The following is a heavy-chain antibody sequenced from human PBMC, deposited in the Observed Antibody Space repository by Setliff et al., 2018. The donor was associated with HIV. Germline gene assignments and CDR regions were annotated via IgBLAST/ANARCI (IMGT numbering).Heavy chain of an antibody. Sequence: GASVKVSCKASGYTFTSYGISWVRQAPGQGLEWMGWISAYNGNTNYAQKLQGRVTMTTDTSTSTAYMELRSLRSDDTAVYYCARMIVLSASSPPNAFDIWGQGTMVTVS. V-gene: IGHV1-18*01. CDR2: ISAYNGNT. D-gene: IGHD3-22*01. CDR1: GYTFTSYG. J-gene: IGHJ3*02. CDR3: ARMIVLSASSPPNAFDI.